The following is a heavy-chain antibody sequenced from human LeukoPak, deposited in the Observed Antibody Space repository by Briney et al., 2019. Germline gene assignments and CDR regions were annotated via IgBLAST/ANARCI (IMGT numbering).Heavy chain of an antibody. CDR3: VRSYYDSSGYYRDGYYYYYMDV. CDR1: GYTFTTYN. J-gene: IGHJ6*03. Sequence: ASVKVSFKASGYTFTTYNINWVRQAPGQGLEWMGWISGYNGNTNYAQKLQGRVTMTTDTSTSTAYMELRSLKSDDTAVYYCVRSYYDSSGYYRDGYYYYYMDVWGKGTTVTVSS. D-gene: IGHD3-22*01. V-gene: IGHV1-18*01. CDR2: ISGYNGNT.